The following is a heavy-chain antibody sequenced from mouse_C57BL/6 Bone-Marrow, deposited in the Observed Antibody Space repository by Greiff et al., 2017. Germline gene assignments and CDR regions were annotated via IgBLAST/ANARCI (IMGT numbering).Heavy chain of an antibody. CDR1: GYTFTSYG. J-gene: IGHJ4*01. CDR2: IYPRSGNT. V-gene: IGHV1-81*01. D-gene: IGHD1-1*01. CDR3: ERAGYYYCSSPYAMDY. Sequence: VQLQQSGAELARPGASVKLSCKASGYTFTSYGISWVKQRTGQGLEWIGEIYPRSGNTDYNEKFKGKATLTADTSSSTAYMELRSLTSEDSAVYFCERAGYYYCSSPYAMDYWGQGTSVTVSS.